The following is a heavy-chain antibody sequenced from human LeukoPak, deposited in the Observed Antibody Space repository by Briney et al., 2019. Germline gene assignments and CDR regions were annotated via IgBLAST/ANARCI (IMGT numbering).Heavy chain of an antibody. CDR2: INHSGST. D-gene: IGHD1-7*01. V-gene: IGHV4-34*01. CDR1: GGSFSGYY. J-gene: IGHJ3*02. Sequence: SETLSLTCAVYGGSFSGYYWSRIRQPPGKGLEWIGEINHSGSTNYNPSLKSRVTISVDTSKNQFSLKLSSVTAADTAVYYCASITGTTFVDDAFDIWGQGKMVPVSS. CDR3: ASITGTTFVDDAFDI.